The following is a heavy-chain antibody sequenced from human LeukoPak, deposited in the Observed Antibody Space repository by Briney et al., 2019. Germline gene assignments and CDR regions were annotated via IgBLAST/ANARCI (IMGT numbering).Heavy chain of an antibody. CDR3: TRGHGWTDY. CDR2: IEPSGTN. V-gene: IGHV4-4*07. Sequence: SETLSLTCTVSGGSLNNYYWTWIRQPAGKGLEWIGRIEPSGTNDHNPSLKSRVTMSINMSKNQFSLELIFVTAADTAVYYCTRGHGWTDYWGQGTLVTVSS. J-gene: IGHJ4*02. D-gene: IGHD6-19*01. CDR1: GGSLNNYY.